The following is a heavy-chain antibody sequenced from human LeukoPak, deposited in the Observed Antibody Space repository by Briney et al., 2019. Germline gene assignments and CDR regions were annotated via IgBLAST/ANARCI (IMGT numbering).Heavy chain of an antibody. V-gene: IGHV3-23*01. CDR3: AKDLDYYDSSEIDY. Sequence: PGGSLRLSCAVSGFTFSSYAMSWVRQAPGKGLEWVSAISGSGGSTYYADSVKGRFTISRDNSKNTLYLQMNSLRAEDTAVYYCAKDLDYYDSSEIDYWGQGTLVTVSS. CDR1: GFTFSSYA. J-gene: IGHJ4*02. CDR2: ISGSGGST. D-gene: IGHD3-22*01.